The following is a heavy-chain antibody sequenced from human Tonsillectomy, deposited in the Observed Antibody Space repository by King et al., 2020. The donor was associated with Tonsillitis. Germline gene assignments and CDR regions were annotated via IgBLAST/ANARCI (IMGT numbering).Heavy chain of an antibody. CDR1: GGYFSGYY. V-gene: IGHV4-34*01. J-gene: IGHJ5*02. CDR3: ARGGGYNYGRNWFDP. D-gene: IGHD5-18*01. CDR2: INHSGST. Sequence: VQLQQWGAGLLKPSETLSLTCAVYGGYFSGYYWSWVRQPPGKGLEWIGEINHSGSTNYNSSLKSRVTISVDTPKNQFSLNLSSVTAADTAVYYCARGGGYNYGRNWFDPWGQGTLVTVSS.